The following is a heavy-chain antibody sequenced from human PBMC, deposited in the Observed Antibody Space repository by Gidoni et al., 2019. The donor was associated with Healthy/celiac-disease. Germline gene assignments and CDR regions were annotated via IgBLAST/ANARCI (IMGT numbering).Heavy chain of an antibody. D-gene: IGHD6-19*01. Sequence: QVQLVQSGAEVKKPGASVKVSCKASGYTFTSYYMHGVRQAPGQGLEWMGIINPSGGSTSYAQKFQGRVTMTRDTSTSTVYMELSSLRSEDTAVYYCAREYRRIAVALVTGSFDYWGQGTLVTISS. CDR2: INPSGGST. CDR3: AREYRRIAVALVTGSFDY. J-gene: IGHJ4*02. V-gene: IGHV1-46*01. CDR1: GYTFTSYY.